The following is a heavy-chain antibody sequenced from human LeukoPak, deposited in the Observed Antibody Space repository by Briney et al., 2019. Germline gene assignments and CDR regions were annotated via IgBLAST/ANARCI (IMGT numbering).Heavy chain of an antibody. CDR2: ISSGSRSI. V-gene: IGHV3-48*01. CDR1: GFTFSSYS. D-gene: IGHD3-22*01. J-gene: IGHJ6*02. CDR3: ARAGYYESSGSTYGMDV. Sequence: GGSLRLSCAASGFTFSSYSMNWVRQAPGKGLEWVSFISSGSRSIYYADSVKGRFTISRDNSKNTVYLQMNSLRAEDTAVYYCARAGYYESSGSTYGMDVWGQGTTVTVSS.